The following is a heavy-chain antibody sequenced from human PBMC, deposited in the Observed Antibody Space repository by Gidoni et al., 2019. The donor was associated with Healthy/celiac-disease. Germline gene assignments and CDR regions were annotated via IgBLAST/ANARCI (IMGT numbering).Heavy chain of an antibody. CDR2: ISGSGGST. J-gene: IGHJ4*02. CDR3: AKDFYYDSSGYPVV. CDR1: GFPFGRYA. D-gene: IGHD3-22*01. V-gene: IGHV3-23*01. Sequence: EVQLLESGGGLVQPGGSLSLSCAASGFPFGRYAMSWVRPAPGKGLGWVPAISGSGGSTYYADSVKGRFTISRDNSKNTLYLQMNSLRAEDTAVYYCAKDFYYDSSGYPVVWGQGTLVTVSS.